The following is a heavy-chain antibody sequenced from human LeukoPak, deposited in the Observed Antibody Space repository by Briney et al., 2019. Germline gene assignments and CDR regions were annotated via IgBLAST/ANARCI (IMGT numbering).Heavy chain of an antibody. Sequence: TPSETLSLTCTVSGGSISSYYWSWIRQPPGKGLEWIGYIYYSGSTYYNPSLKSRVTISVDTSKNQFSLKLSSVTAADTAVYYCARDSGENTVPYWGQGTLVTVSS. CDR2: IYYSGST. V-gene: IGHV4-59*12. J-gene: IGHJ4*02. D-gene: IGHD4-17*01. CDR1: GGSISSYY. CDR3: ARDSGENTVPY.